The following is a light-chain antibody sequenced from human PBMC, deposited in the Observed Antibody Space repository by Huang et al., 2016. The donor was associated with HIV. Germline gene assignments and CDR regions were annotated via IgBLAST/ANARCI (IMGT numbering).Light chain of an antibody. Sequence: EIVMTQSPVTLSVSPGESATLSCRASQNVSTNLAWYQHKPRGTARLIIYGASTRAASVPARCSASGSGTEFTLTVGGLRSDDFAVYYCQHYDNWAPATFGQGTKLEFK. CDR3: QHYDNWAPAT. V-gene: IGKV3-15*01. CDR1: QNVSTN. CDR2: GAS. J-gene: IGKJ1*01.